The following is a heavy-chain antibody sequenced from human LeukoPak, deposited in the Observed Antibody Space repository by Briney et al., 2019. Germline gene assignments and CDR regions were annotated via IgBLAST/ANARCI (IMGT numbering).Heavy chain of an antibody. J-gene: IGHJ4*02. V-gene: IGHV1-18*01. CDR2: ISAYNGNT. CDR1: GYTFTSYG. Sequence: GASVKVSCKASGYTFTSYGISWVRQAPGQGLEWMVWISAYNGNTNYAQKLQGRVTMTTDTSTSTAYMELRSLRSDDTAVYYCARWYYDILTGYYNIVQFDYWGQGTLVTVSS. CDR3: ARWYYDILTGYYNIVQFDY. D-gene: IGHD3-9*01.